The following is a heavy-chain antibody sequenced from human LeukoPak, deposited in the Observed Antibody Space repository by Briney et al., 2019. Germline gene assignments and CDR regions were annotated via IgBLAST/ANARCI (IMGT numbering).Heavy chain of an antibody. J-gene: IGHJ6*03. D-gene: IGHD3-16*02. V-gene: IGHV4/OR15-8*01. CDR3: ARVMGASWFFYLDV. Sequence: LRLSCAASGFTFSSYAMHWVRQSPGMRLEWIGQIFHRGIPNYNPSLKRRVTMSIDKSNNQVSLKMNSVTAADTAVYYCARVMGASWFFYLDVWGKGTTVTVSS. CDR1: GFTFSSYA. CDR2: IFHRGIP.